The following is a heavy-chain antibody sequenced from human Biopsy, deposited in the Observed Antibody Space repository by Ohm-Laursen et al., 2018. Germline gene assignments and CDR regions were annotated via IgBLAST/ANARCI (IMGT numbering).Heavy chain of an antibody. Sequence: GSLRLSCAASGFTFASHAMRWVRQAPGKGLEWVSYINSDASYIYYGVSVRGRFTISRDNAKNSVYLQMNSLRVEDTAVYYCARDDGFYARTSGMDVWGQGTTVTVSS. CDR2: INSDASYI. CDR1: GFTFASHA. D-gene: IGHD2-8*01. CDR3: ARDDGFYARTSGMDV. J-gene: IGHJ6*02. V-gene: IGHV3-21*01.